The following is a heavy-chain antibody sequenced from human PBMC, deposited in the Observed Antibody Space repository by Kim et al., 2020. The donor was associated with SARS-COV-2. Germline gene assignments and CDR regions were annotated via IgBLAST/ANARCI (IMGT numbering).Heavy chain of an antibody. CDR3: ARAYDTLLPRYY. D-gene: IGHD3-22*01. J-gene: IGHJ4*02. Sequence: NYAQKLQGRVTMTTDTSTSTAYMELRSLRSDDTAVYYCARAYDTLLPRYYWGQGTLVTVSS. V-gene: IGHV1-18*01.